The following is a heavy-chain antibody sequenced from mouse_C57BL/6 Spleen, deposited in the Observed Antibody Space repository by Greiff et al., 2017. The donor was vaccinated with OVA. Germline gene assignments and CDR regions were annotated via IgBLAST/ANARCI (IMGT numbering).Heavy chain of an antibody. CDR1: GYTFTSYW. CDR2: IYPGSGST. D-gene: IGHD2-2*01. Sequence: QVQLQQPGAELVKPGASVKMSCKASGYTFTSYWITWVKQRPGQGLEWIGDIYPGSGSTNYNEKFKSKATLTVETSSSTAYMQLSSLTSEDSAVYYCASGLRRGYFDVWGTGTTVTVSS. J-gene: IGHJ1*03. CDR3: ASGLRRGYFDV. V-gene: IGHV1-55*01.